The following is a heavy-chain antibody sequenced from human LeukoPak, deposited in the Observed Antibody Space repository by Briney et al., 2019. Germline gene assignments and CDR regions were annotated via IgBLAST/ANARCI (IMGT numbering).Heavy chain of an antibody. CDR3: AKDRPEAYCGGDCYPRQGFDY. Sequence: GRSLRLSCAASGFTFSSYAMHWVRQAPGKGLEWVAVISYDGSNKYYADSVKGRFTISRDNSKNTLYLQMNSLRAEDTAVYYCAKDRPEAYCGGDCYPRQGFDYWGQGTLVTVSS. CDR1: GFTFSSYA. D-gene: IGHD2-21*02. J-gene: IGHJ4*02. V-gene: IGHV3-30-3*01. CDR2: ISYDGSNK.